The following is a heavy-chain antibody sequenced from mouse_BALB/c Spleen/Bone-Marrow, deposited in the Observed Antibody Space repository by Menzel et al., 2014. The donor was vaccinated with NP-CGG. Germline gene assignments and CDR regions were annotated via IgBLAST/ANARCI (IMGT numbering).Heavy chain of an antibody. V-gene: IGHV1-7*01. Sequence: QVQLQQSGAELAKPGASVKMSCKASGYTFTSYWMHWVKQRPGQGLEWIGYINPSTGYTEYNQKFKDKATLTADKSSSTAYMQLSRLTSEDSAVYYCARLTTVVPYDYWGQGTTLTVSS. CDR2: INPSTGYT. CDR1: GYTFTSYW. J-gene: IGHJ2*01. D-gene: IGHD1-1*01. CDR3: ARLTTVVPYDY.